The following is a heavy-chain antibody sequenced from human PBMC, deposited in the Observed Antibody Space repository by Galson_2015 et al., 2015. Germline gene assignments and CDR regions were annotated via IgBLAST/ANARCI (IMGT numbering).Heavy chain of an antibody. D-gene: IGHD2-2*01. Sequence: QSGAEVKKPGESLRISCKGSGYNFSSYCIGWVRQMPGEGLEWMGIIYPGDSDTRYSPSFQGQVSISADESITTAYLQWSSLKASDTAMYFCASQGYNCRNTSCYVTFDIWGQGTMVTVSS. CDR2: IYPGDSDT. J-gene: IGHJ3*02. CDR3: ASQGYNCRNTSCYVTFDI. CDR1: GYNFSSYC. V-gene: IGHV5-51*01.